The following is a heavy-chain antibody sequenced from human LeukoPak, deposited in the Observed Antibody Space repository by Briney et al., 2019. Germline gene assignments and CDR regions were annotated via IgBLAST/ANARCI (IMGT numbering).Heavy chain of an antibody. CDR2: STQSGGT. Sequence: AETLSLTCAVYGGPFSGHYWTWIRQPPGKGLEWIGESTQSGGTNNNPSLKRRVTISVDTAKNQFSLKLTSVTAVDTAVYHWGRGRTGAAALDFWGPGTLVTVSS. J-gene: IGHJ4*02. CDR3: GRGRTGAAALDF. CDR1: GGPFSGHY. V-gene: IGHV4-34*01. D-gene: IGHD2-2*01.